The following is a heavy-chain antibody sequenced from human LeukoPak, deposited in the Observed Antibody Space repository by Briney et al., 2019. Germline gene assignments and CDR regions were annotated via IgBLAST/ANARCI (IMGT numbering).Heavy chain of an antibody. CDR1: GFTFSTYS. Sequence: GGSLRLSCAASGFTFSTYSMNCVRQAPGKGLEWVSSIIFTNAIFYADSVKGRFTISRDNAKNSLYLKMNRLRAEDTAVYYCARMAVRGVFDYWGQGHLVNVSS. V-gene: IGHV3-21*01. D-gene: IGHD3-10*01. CDR2: IIFTNAI. J-gene: IGHJ4*02. CDR3: ARMAVRGVFDY.